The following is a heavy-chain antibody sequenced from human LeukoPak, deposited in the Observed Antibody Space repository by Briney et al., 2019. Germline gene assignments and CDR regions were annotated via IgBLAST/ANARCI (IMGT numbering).Heavy chain of an antibody. CDR2: IYYSGST. D-gene: IGHD4-17*01. CDR3: ARDSITVTAPDI. CDR1: GGSIRSGGYY. V-gene: IGHV4-31*03. Sequence: SQTLSLTRTVSGGSIRSGGYYWRWIRQHPGKGLEWIGYIYYSGSTYYNPSLKSRVTISVDTSKNQFSLKLSSVTAADTAVYYCARDSITVTAPDIWGQGTMVTVSS. J-gene: IGHJ3*02.